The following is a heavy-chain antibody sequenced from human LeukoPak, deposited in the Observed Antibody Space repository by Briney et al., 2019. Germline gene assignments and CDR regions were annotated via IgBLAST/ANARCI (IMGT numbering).Heavy chain of an antibody. CDR3: ARDPRFGEFNNAFDI. CDR1: GFTFNDYF. D-gene: IGHD3-10*02. V-gene: IGHV3-11*04. J-gene: IGHJ3*02. CDR2: ISSSGSTK. Sequence: GGSLRLSCAASGFTFNDYFMTWIRQAPGKGLEWVSYISSSGSTKYHADYVKGRFTISRDNAKNSLYLQMNSLRAEDTAVYYCARDPRFGEFNNAFDIWGQGTMVTVSS.